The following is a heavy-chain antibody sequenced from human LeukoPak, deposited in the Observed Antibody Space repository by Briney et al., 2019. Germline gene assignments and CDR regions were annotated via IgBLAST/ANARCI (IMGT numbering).Heavy chain of an antibody. J-gene: IGHJ4*02. Sequence: SETLSLTCAVYGGSFSGYYWSWIRQPPGKGLEWIGEINHSGSTNYNPSLKSRVTISVDTSKNQFSLKLSSVTAADTAVYYCASRVGCTNGVCSGVLDYWGQGTLVTVSS. CDR2: INHSGST. D-gene: IGHD2-8*01. V-gene: IGHV4-34*01. CDR3: ASRVGCTNGVCSGVLDY. CDR1: GGSFSGYY.